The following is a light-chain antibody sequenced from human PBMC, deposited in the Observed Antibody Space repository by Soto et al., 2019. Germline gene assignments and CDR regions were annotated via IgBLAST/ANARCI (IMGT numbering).Light chain of an antibody. J-gene: IGKJ3*01. CDR2: DAS. V-gene: IGKV1-5*01. CDR1: QSISRS. Sequence: DIQMTQSPSTLSASVGDRVTITCRASQSISRSWAWYQQKSEKAPKLLIYDASSLESGVPSRFSGSGFGTEFTLTISGLQPDDFATYYCQQDQSYFLTFGPGTTVDMK. CDR3: QQDQSYFLT.